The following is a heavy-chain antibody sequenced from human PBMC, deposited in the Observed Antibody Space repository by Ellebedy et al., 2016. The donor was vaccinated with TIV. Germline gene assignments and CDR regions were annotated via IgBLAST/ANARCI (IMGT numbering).Heavy chain of an antibody. CDR1: GFTFDDYA. D-gene: IGHD3-22*01. V-gene: IGHV3-9*01. Sequence: SLKISXAASGFTFDDYAMHWVRQAPGKGLEWVSGISWNSGSIGYADSVKGRFTISRDNAKNSLYLQMNSLRAEDTALYYCAKGQWGEEGYYDSSGLDYWGQGTLVTVSS. CDR3: AKGQWGEEGYYDSSGLDY. CDR2: ISWNSGSI. J-gene: IGHJ4*02.